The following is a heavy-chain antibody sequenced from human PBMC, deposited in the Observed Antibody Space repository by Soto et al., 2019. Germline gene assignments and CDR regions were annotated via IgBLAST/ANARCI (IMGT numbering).Heavy chain of an antibody. Sequence: VQLVESGGGVVQPGRSLRLSCAASGFTFSDYAMHWVRQAPGKGLEWVAVVSHDGRNTHYADSVKGRFTISRDSSKNTVSLQMTSLRAEDTAVYYCARGGRQWLVTSDFNYWGQGALVTVSS. CDR2: VSHDGRNT. J-gene: IGHJ4*02. D-gene: IGHD6-19*01. V-gene: IGHV3-30*03. CDR1: GFTFSDYA. CDR3: ARGGRQWLVTSDFNY.